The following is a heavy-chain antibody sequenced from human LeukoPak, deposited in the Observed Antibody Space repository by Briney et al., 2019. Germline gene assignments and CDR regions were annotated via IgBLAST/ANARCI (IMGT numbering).Heavy chain of an antibody. CDR2: INPNTGGT. J-gene: IGHJ5*02. CDR3: ARALVPAAQRLSS. CDR1: GYTFTGYY. D-gene: IGHD2-2*01. Sequence: ASVKVSCKASGYTFTGYYLHWVRQAPGQGLEWMGWINPNTGGTNYAQKFQGRVTMTRDTSISTDYMEVTRLRSDDTAVFYCARALVPAAQRLSSWGQGTLVTVSS. V-gene: IGHV1-2*02.